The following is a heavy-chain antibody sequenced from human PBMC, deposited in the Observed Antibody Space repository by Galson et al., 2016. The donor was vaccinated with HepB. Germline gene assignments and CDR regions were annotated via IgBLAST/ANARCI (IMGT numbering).Heavy chain of an antibody. CDR2: INPYNGHI. CDR3: ARPYSSGWYVYFDY. J-gene: IGHJ4*02. Sequence: SVKVSCKASGYTFTTYAITWVRQAPGQGLEWMGWINPYNGHIKYAHKVQGRVTMTTDTSTSTAYMELRSLRFDDTAVYYCARPYSSGWYVYFDYWGQGTLVTVSS. CDR1: GYTFTTYA. V-gene: IGHV1-18*04. D-gene: IGHD6-19*01.